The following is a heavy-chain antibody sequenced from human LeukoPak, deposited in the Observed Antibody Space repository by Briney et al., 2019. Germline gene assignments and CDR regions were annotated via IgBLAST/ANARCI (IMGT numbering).Heavy chain of an antibody. D-gene: IGHD3-22*01. CDR3: ARPYDSSGYYSAFDI. CDR2: IHPGDSDT. J-gene: IGHJ3*02. CDR1: GYSFTSYW. Sequence: GESLKISCQGSGYSFTSYWIGWVRQMPGKGLEWMGIIHPGDSDTRYSPSFQGQVTISADKSISTAYLQWSSLKASDTAMYYCARPYDSSGYYSAFDIWGQGTMVTVSS. V-gene: IGHV5-51*01.